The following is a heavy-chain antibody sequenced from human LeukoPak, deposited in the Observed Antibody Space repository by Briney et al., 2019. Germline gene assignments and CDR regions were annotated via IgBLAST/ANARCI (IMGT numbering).Heavy chain of an antibody. V-gene: IGHV1-2*02. D-gene: IGHD5-12*01. CDR3: AKVLMLPDIVDDTGGY. J-gene: IGHJ4*02. CDR1: GYTLTGYY. CDR2: INPNSGGT. Sequence: ASVKVSCKASGYTLTGYYMHWVRQAPGQGREWMGWINPNSGGTNYAQKVQGRVTMTRDTSISTAYMELSRLRSDDTAVYYCAKVLMLPDIVDDTGGYWGQGTLVAVSS.